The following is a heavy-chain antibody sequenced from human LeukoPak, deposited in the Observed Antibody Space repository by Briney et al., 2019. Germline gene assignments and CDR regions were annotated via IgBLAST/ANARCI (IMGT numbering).Heavy chain of an antibody. CDR1: GGSIGRGGYY. J-gene: IGHJ6*02. D-gene: IGHD3-22*01. V-gene: IGHV4-31*03. Sequence: TLSLTCIVSGGSIGRGGYYWSWIRQHPGKGLEWIGYIYHSGSTYYNPSLKSRLTISVDTSKNQFSLKLRSVTAADTAVYYCARGDDTSGYNPHYYGMDVWGQGTTVTVSS. CDR3: ARGDDTSGYNPHYYGMDV. CDR2: IYHSGST.